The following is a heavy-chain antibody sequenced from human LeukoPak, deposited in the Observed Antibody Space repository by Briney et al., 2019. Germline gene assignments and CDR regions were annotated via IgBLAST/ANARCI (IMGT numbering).Heavy chain of an antibody. CDR2: IYYSGST. J-gene: IGHJ4*02. Sequence: SETLSLTCTVSGGSVSSYYWSWIRQPPGKGLEWIGYIYYSGSTNYNPSLKSRVTISVDTSKNQFSLKLSSVTAADTAVYYCARGRLGELLLTDYWGQGTLVTVSS. D-gene: IGHD3-16*01. CDR3: ARGRLGELLLTDY. CDR1: GGSVSSYY. V-gene: IGHV4-59*02.